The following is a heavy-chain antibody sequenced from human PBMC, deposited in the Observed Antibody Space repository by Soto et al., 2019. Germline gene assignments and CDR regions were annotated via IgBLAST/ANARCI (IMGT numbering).Heavy chain of an antibody. CDR3: ARDRVTPASTFEF. CDR1: GYTFTSCD. CDR2: MNPNSGNT. D-gene: IGHD2-2*01. Sequence: ASVKVSCKASGYTFTSCDINWVRQATGQGLEWMGWMNPNSGNTGYAQKFQGRVTMTRNTSISTAYMELSSLRSEDTAVYYCARDRVTPASTFEFWGQGTLVTVSS. V-gene: IGHV1-8*01. J-gene: IGHJ4*02.